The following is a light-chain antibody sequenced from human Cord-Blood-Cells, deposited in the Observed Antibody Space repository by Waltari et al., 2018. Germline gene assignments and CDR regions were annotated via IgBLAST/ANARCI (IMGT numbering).Light chain of an antibody. CDR3: SSYTSSSTYV. CDR1: SSDVGGYNY. V-gene: IGLV2-14*01. Sequence: QSALTQPASVSGSPGQPIPISCTGTSSDVGGYNYFSWYQQHPGKAPKLMIYDVSNRPSGVSNRFSGSKSGNTASLTISGLQAEDEADYYCSSYTSSSTYVFGTGTKVTVL. J-gene: IGLJ1*01. CDR2: DVS.